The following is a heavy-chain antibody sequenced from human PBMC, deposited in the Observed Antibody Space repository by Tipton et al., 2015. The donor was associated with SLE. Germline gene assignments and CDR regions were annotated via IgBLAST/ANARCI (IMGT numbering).Heavy chain of an antibody. Sequence: QLVQSGAEVKKPGTSVKISCKVSGYTFSDFSMHWVQQAPGNGLEWMGLVDPEDGETIYAERFQGRVTISADTSTDTAYMELSSLRSEDTAVYYCARGPGDQWFDPWGQGTLVTVSS. CDR3: ARGPGDQWFDP. CDR2: VDPEDGET. D-gene: IGHD7-27*01. CDR1: GYTFSDFS. V-gene: IGHV1-69-2*01. J-gene: IGHJ5*02.